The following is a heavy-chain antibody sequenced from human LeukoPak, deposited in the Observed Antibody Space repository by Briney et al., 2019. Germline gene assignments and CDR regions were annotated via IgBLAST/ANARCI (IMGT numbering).Heavy chain of an antibody. CDR2: INSDGSST. CDR1: GFTFISYW. Sequence: PGGSLRLSFPADGFTFISYWMHWFRQAPGKGLVWVSRINSDGSSTSYADSVKGRFTISRDNAKNTLYLQMNSLRAEDTAVYYCARVLPYSGSYYYWGQGTLVTVSS. D-gene: IGHD1-26*01. CDR3: ARVLPYSGSYYY. V-gene: IGHV3-74*01. J-gene: IGHJ4*02.